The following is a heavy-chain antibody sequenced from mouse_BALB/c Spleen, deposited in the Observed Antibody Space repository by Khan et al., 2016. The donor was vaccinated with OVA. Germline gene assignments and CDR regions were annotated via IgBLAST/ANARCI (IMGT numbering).Heavy chain of an antibody. V-gene: IGHV3-2*02. CDR2: ISYSGST. CDR1: GYSITSDYA. J-gene: IGHJ4*01. D-gene: IGHD1-1*01. Sequence: EVQLVESGPGLVKPSQSLSLTCTVTGYSITSDYAWNWIRQFPGNKLEWMGYISYSGSTSYNPSLRSRISITRDTSKNQFFLQLNSVTTEDTATLYCARQNYYGYAMDYWGQGTSVTVSS. CDR3: ARQNYYGYAMDY.